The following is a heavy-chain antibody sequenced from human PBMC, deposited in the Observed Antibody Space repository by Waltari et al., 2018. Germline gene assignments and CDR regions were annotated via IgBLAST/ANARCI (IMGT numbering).Heavy chain of an antibody. CDR3: ARSLLGLTLDY. CDR1: GFTFSSYG. V-gene: IGHV3-33*01. Sequence: QVQLVESGGGVVQPGRSLRLSCAASGFTFSSYGMHWVRQAPGKGLGWVAVIWYDGSNKYYADSVKGRFTISRDNSKNTLYLQMNSLRAEDTAVYYCARSLLGLTLDYWGQGTLVTVSS. J-gene: IGHJ4*02. D-gene: IGHD7-27*01. CDR2: IWYDGSNK.